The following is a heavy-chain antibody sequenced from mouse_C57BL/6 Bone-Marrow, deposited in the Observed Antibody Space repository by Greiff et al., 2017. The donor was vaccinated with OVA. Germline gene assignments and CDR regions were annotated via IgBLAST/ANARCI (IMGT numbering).Heavy chain of an antibody. CDR1: GFTFKDYY. Sequence: VQLQQSGAELVRPGASVKLSCTASGFTFKDYYMHWVKQRPEQGLEWIGRIDPEDGDTEYAPKFQGKATMTADTSSNTAYLQLSNLTSEDTAVYYCTTWPYSNTGCAYWGQGTLVTVSA. J-gene: IGHJ3*01. CDR2: IDPEDGDT. CDR3: TTWPYSNTGCAY. D-gene: IGHD2-5*01. V-gene: IGHV14-1*01.